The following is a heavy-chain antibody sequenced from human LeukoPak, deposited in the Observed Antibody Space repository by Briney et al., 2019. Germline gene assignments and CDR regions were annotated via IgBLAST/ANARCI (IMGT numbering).Heavy chain of an antibody. Sequence: ASVKVSCKASGYTFTGYYMHWVRQAPGQGLEWMGWINPNSGGTNYAQKFQGRVTMTRDTSISTAYMELSRLRSDDTAVYYCARVEEQLGRSLDYWGQGTLVTVSS. J-gene: IGHJ4*02. D-gene: IGHD6-6*01. CDR2: INPNSGGT. CDR3: ARVEEQLGRSLDY. CDR1: GYTFTGYY. V-gene: IGHV1-2*02.